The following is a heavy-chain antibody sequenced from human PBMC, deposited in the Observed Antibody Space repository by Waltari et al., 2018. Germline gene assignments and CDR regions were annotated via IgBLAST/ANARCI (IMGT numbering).Heavy chain of an antibody. D-gene: IGHD3-22*01. CDR3: AREARMIVVRNAFDI. J-gene: IGHJ3*02. CDR1: GGTFSGYA. V-gene: IGHV1-69*01. CDR2: IIPIFGTA. Sequence: QVQLVQSGAEVKKPGSSVKVSCKASGGTFSGYAISWVRPAPGQGLDWMGGIIPIFGTANYAQKFQGRVTITADESTSTAYMELSSLRSEDTAVYYCAREARMIVVRNAFDIWGQGTMVTVSS.